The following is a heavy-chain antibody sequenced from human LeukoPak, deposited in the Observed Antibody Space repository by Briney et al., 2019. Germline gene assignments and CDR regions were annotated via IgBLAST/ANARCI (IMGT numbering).Heavy chain of an antibody. Sequence: PSETLSLTCAVYGGSFSGYYWSWIRQPPGKGLEWIGEINHSGSTNYNPSLKSRVTRSVDTSKNQFSLKLSSVTAADTAVYYCARKVRFLEWFDYWGQGTLVTVSS. D-gene: IGHD3-3*01. CDR1: GGSFSGYY. CDR3: ARKVRFLEWFDY. V-gene: IGHV4-34*01. CDR2: INHSGST. J-gene: IGHJ4*02.